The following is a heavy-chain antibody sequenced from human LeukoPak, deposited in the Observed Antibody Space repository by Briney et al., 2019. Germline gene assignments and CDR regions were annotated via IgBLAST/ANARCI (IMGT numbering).Heavy chain of an antibody. J-gene: IGHJ4*02. V-gene: IGHV4-4*07. Sequence: SETLSLTCTVSGGSISSYYWSWIRQPAGKGLEWIGRIYIGGSTNYNPSLNGRISMSVDTSKNQFSLNLTSVTAADTAVYYCASDNWNEYLDHWGQGTLVTVSS. CDR3: ASDNWNEYLDH. CDR1: GGSISSYY. CDR2: IYIGGST. D-gene: IGHD1-1*01.